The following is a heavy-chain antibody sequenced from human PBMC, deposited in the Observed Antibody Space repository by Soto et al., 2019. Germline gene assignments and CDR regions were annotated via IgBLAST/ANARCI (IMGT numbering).Heavy chain of an antibody. D-gene: IGHD3-16*02. CDR2: IYYSGST. CDR1: GGSISSSGYY. CDR3: ARQLITFGGVIVNYFDY. J-gene: IGHJ4*02. Sequence: PSETLSLTCTVSGGSISSSGYYWGWIRQPPGKGLEWIGSIYYSGSTYYNPSLKSRVTISVDTSKNQFSLKLSSVTAADTAVYYCARQLITFGGVIVNYFDYWGQGTLVTVSS. V-gene: IGHV4-39*01.